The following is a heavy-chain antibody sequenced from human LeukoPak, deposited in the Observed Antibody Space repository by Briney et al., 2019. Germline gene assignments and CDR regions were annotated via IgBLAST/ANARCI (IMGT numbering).Heavy chain of an antibody. Sequence: GGSLRLSCAASGFTFSTYSMNWVRQAPGKGLEWVSYISSSSSTIYYADSVKGRFTISRDNSKNTLYLQMNSLRAEDTAVYYCARDHFSSGWYNFSVYWGQGTLVTVSS. V-gene: IGHV3-48*01. D-gene: IGHD6-19*01. CDR2: ISSSSSTI. CDR3: ARDHFSSGWYNFSVY. J-gene: IGHJ4*02. CDR1: GFTFSTYS.